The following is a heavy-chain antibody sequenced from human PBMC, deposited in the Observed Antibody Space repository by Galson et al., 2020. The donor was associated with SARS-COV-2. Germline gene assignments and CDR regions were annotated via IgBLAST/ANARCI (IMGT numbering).Heavy chain of an antibody. Sequence: SETLSLTCTASGGSINSGSYYWTWIRQAAGKGLEWIGRIYPSASTSYNPSLKSRVTMSVDTSKNQFSLKLSSVTAADTAVYYCARMAGSRIYHYFDYWGQGTLVTVSS. CDR2: IYPSAST. CDR3: ARMAGSRIYHYFDY. V-gene: IGHV4-61*02. CDR1: GGSINSGSYY. J-gene: IGHJ4*02. D-gene: IGHD3-10*01.